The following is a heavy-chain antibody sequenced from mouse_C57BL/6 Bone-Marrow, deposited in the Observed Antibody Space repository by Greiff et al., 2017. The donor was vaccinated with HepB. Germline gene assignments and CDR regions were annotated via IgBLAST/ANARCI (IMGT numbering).Heavy chain of an antibody. Sequence: EVKVEESGGGLVQPGGSMKLSCVASGFTFSNYWMNWVRQSPEKGLEWVAEIRLKSDNYATQYAESVKGRFTISRDASKSSVYLQMNNLRAQDTGNYYCTGDDLLLPFYAMDYWGQGTSVTVSS. CDR2: IRLKSDNYAT. CDR3: TGDDLLLPFYAMDY. J-gene: IGHJ4*01. CDR1: GFTFSNYW. D-gene: IGHD1-1*01. V-gene: IGHV6-3*01.